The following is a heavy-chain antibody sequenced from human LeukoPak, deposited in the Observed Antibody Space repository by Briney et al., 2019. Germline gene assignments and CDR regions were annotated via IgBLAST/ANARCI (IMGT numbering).Heavy chain of an antibody. V-gene: IGHV5-51*01. D-gene: IGHD3-22*01. CDR1: GYSFSSYG. CDR3: ATTYYYDSSGYTLPSNDAFDI. Sequence: GESLKISCKGSGYSFSSYGIGWVRQMPGKGLEWMGIIYPGDSDTSYSPSFQGQVTISADNSISTADLQWTSLKASDTAMYYGATTYYYDSSGYTLPSNDAFDIWGQGTMVTVSS. J-gene: IGHJ3*02. CDR2: IYPGDSDT.